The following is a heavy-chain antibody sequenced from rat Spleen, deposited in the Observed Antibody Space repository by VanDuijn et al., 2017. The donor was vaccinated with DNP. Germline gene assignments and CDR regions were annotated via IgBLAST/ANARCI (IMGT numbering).Heavy chain of an antibody. J-gene: IGHJ4*01. CDR2: ISYDSGTT. CDR1: GFTFSGYY. D-gene: IGHD1-12*01. Sequence: EVQLVESGGGLVQPGRSMKLSCAASGFTFSGYYMAWVRQVPTKGLEWVASISYDSGTTYYRDSVKGRFTISRDNAKNTQYLQMDSLRSEDTATYYCARHRTIMPYYYAMDAWGQGASVTVSS. CDR3: ARHRTIMPYYYAMDA. V-gene: IGHV5-25*01.